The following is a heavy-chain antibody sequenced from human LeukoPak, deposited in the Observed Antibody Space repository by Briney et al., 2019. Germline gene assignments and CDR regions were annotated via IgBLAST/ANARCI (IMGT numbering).Heavy chain of an antibody. J-gene: IGHJ4*02. CDR2: ISGSGGST. CDR3: TRRTYDSNGYDY. V-gene: IGHV3-23*01. CDR1: GFTFTTYA. D-gene: IGHD3-22*01. Sequence: GGSLRLSCAASGFTFTTYAINWVHQAPGKGLEWVSAISGSGGSTYYADSVKGRFTISRDNSKNTLYLQMNSLRAEDTAVYYCTRRTYDSNGYDYWGQGTLVTVSS.